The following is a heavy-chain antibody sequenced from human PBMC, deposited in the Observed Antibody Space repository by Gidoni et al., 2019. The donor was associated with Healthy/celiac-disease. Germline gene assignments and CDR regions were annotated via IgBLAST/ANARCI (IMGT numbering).Heavy chain of an antibody. J-gene: IGHJ4*02. Sequence: QVQLQQWGAGLLKPSETLSLTCAVYGGSFSGYYWSWIRQPPGKGLEWIGEINHSGSTNYNPSLKSRVTISVDTSKNQFSLKLSSVTAADTAVYYCARGTLWFGELTSIWGQGTLVTVSS. V-gene: IGHV4-34*01. CDR1: GGSFSGYY. D-gene: IGHD3-10*01. CDR2: INHSGST. CDR3: ARGTLWFGELTSI.